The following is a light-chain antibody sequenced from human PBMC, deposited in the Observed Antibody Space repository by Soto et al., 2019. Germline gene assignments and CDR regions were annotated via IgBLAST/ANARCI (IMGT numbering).Light chain of an antibody. CDR1: QSIDNW. Sequence: DIQMTQSPSTLSASVGDRVTITCRASQSIDNWLAWYQQKPGKAPKLLIYKASSLQSGVSSRFSGSGSGTEFTLTISSLQTDDFATYYCQQYNYYSLTFGQGTKVEIK. CDR3: QQYNYYSLT. J-gene: IGKJ1*01. V-gene: IGKV1-5*03. CDR2: KAS.